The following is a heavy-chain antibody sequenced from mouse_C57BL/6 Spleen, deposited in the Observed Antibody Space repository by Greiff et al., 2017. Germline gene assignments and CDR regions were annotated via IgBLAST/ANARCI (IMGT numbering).Heavy chain of an antibody. CDR2: IYPGSGST. D-gene: IGHD1-1*01. CDR3: ALITTVVASSFDY. J-gene: IGHJ2*01. V-gene: IGHV1-55*01. Sequence: QVQLKQPGAELVKPGASVKMSCKASGYTFTSYWITWVKQRPGQGLEWIGDIYPGSGSTNYNEKFKSKATLTVDTSSSTAYMQLSSLTSEDSAVYYFALITTVVASSFDYWGQGTTLTVSS. CDR1: GYTFTSYW.